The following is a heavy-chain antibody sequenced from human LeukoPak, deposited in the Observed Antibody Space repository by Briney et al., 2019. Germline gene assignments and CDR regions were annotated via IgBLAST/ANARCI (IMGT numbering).Heavy chain of an antibody. J-gene: IGHJ5*02. Sequence: SETLSLTCTVSGGSISSGDYYWSWIRQPPGKGLEWIGYIYYSGSTYYNPSLKSRVTISVDTSKNQFSLKLSSVTAADTAVYYCARDFTEGDWFDPWGQGTLVTVSS. CDR1: GGSISSGDYY. D-gene: IGHD3-16*01. V-gene: IGHV4-30-4*01. CDR3: ARDFTEGDWFDP. CDR2: IYYSGST.